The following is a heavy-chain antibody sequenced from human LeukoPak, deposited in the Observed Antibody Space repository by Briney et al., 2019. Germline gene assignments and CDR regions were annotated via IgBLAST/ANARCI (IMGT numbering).Heavy chain of an antibody. D-gene: IGHD3-22*01. V-gene: IGHV3-48*04. CDR2: ISSSSSTI. CDR3: AKASPFSTMIVVVIPYYFDY. CDR1: GFTFSSYS. J-gene: IGHJ4*02. Sequence: PGGSLRLSCAASGFTFSSYSMNWVRQAPGKGLEWVSYISSSSSTIYYADSVKGRFTISRDNAKNSLYLQMNSLRAEDMAVYYCAKASPFSTMIVVVIPYYFDYWGQGTLVTVSS.